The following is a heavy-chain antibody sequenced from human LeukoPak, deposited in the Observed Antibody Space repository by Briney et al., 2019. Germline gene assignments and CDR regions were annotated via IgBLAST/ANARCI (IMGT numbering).Heavy chain of an antibody. CDR2: INPSGGST. CDR1: GYTFTSYY. J-gene: IGHJ4*02. CDR3: ARDRVRFLEWFV. Sequence: ASVKVSCEASGYTFTSYYMHWVRQAPGQGLEWMGIINPSGGSTSYAQKFQGRVTMTRDTSTSTVYMELSSLRSEDTAVYYCARDRVRFLEWFVWGQGTLVTVSS. V-gene: IGHV1-46*01. D-gene: IGHD3-3*01.